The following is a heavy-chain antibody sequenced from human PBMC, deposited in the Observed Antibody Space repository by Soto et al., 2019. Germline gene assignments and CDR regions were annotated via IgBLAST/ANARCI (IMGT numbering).Heavy chain of an antibody. Sequence: SETLSLTCALSGGSISSGSYYWSWIRQPPGKGLEWIGYIYCSGSTNYNPSLKSRVTISVDTSKNQFSLKLSSVTAADTAVYYCARDLRRDNYDFWSGYYRLNWFDPCGQGTLVTVSS. CDR1: GGSISSGSYY. CDR3: ARDLRRDNYDFWSGYYRLNWFDP. D-gene: IGHD3-3*01. CDR2: IYCSGST. J-gene: IGHJ5*02. V-gene: IGHV4-61*01.